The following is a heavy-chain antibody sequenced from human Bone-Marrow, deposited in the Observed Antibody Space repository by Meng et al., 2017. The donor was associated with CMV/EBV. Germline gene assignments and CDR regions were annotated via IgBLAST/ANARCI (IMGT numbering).Heavy chain of an antibody. CDR3: ATDAYHVSFAS. CDR2: IRSKADGETV. V-gene: IGHV3-15*01. D-gene: IGHD2-21*01. CDR1: GFTFSVAW. Sequence: GESLKISCAASGFTFSVAWMSWVRQAPGKGLEWLGRIRSKADGETVEYAAPVKGRFVISRDDSRNTLYLQMNSLRTEDTAMYFCATDAYHVSFASWGQGTLVTVSS. J-gene: IGHJ4*02.